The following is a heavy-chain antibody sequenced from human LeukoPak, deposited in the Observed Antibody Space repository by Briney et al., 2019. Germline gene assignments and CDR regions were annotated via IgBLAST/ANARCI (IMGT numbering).Heavy chain of an antibody. CDR3: AADPFFTV. Sequence: SVKVSCKASGFTFTDSAAQWVRRARRQRLEWIGWNVVGSGNTNYAQKLQERVTITPDMSTSTAYMELSSLRSEDTAVYYCAADPFFTVWGQGPLVTVSS. CDR2: NVVGSGNT. J-gene: IGHJ4*02. CDR1: GFTFTDSA. V-gene: IGHV1-58*01.